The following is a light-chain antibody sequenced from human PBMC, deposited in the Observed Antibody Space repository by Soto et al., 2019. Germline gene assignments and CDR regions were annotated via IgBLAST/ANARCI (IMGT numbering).Light chain of an antibody. Sequence: IQLTQSPSSLSASVGDRVTITCRASQGISSFLAWYQQKPGKAPKLLIYGASTLQGGVPSRFSGSGSGTDFTLTIGSLQPEDFATYYCQQLNSFPIPVGPGTKVDIK. CDR2: GAS. J-gene: IGKJ3*01. CDR3: QQLNSFPIP. V-gene: IGKV1-9*01. CDR1: QGISSF.